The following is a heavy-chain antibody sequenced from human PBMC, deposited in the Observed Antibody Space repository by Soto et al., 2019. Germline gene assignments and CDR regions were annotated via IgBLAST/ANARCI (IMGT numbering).Heavy chain of an antibody. CDR3: ARDGEYSSGGLDY. Sequence: QVQLVESGGGVVQPGRSLRLSCAASGFTFSSYAMHWVRQAPGKGLEWVAVISYDGSNKYYADSVKGRFTISRDNSKNTLYLQMNSLRAEDTAVYYCARDGEYSSGGLDYCGQGTLVTVSS. D-gene: IGHD6-19*01. CDR2: ISYDGSNK. J-gene: IGHJ4*02. V-gene: IGHV3-30-3*01. CDR1: GFTFSSYA.